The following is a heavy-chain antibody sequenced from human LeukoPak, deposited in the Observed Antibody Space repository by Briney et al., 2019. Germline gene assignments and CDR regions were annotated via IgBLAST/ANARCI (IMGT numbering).Heavy chain of an antibody. V-gene: IGHV4-34*01. CDR3: ARRYYYEIDI. CDR2: INHSGST. CDR1: GGSFSGYY. J-gene: IGHJ3*02. D-gene: IGHD3-22*01. Sequence: SETLSLTCAVYGGSFSGYYWSWIRQPPGKGLERIGEINHSGSTNYNPSLKSRVTISVDTSKNQFSLKLSSVTAADTAVYYCARRYYYEIDIWGQGTMVTVSS.